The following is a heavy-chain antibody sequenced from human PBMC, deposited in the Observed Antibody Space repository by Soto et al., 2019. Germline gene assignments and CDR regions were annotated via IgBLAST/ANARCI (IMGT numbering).Heavy chain of an antibody. CDR3: ANVVVIAAVRLGYYMDV. CDR2: ISSGGSTI. D-gene: IGHD2-15*01. Sequence: GGSLRLSCAASGFTFSDHYMAWIRQAPGKGLEWVSSISSGGSTIYYADYVEGRYTISRDNAKNSLYLQMNSLRAEDTAVYYCANVVVIAAVRLGYYMDVWGKGTTVTVSS. V-gene: IGHV3-11*01. CDR1: GFTFSDHY. J-gene: IGHJ6*03.